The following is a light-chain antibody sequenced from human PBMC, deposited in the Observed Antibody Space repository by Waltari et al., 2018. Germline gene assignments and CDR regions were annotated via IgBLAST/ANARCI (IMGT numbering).Light chain of an antibody. CDR2: DVD. CDR3: CSYAGRYTSV. CDR1: NSDVGAYTY. V-gene: IGLV2-11*01. Sequence: QSALTQPRSVSGSPGQSVTLSCTATNSDVGAYTYFPWYQQRPGKAPNLVIYDVDKRPSGVPDRFSGSKAGNTASLTISGLQTDDEADYYCCSYAGRYTSVFGGGTKVTVL. J-gene: IGLJ2*01.